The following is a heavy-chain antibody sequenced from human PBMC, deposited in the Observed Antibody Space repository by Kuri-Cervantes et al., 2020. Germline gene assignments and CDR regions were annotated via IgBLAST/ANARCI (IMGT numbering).Heavy chain of an antibody. V-gene: IGHV4-39*02. CDR3: ARDRSPRVGATRRFLYGMDV. CDR1: GGSISSSSYY. Sequence: SETLSLTCTVSGGSISSSSYYWGWIRQPPGKGLEWIGSIYYSGSTYYNPSLKSRVTISVDTSKNQFSLKLNSVTPEDTAVYYCARDRSPRVGATRRFLYGMDVWGQGTTVTVSS. CDR2: IYYSGST. J-gene: IGHJ6*02. D-gene: IGHD1-26*01.